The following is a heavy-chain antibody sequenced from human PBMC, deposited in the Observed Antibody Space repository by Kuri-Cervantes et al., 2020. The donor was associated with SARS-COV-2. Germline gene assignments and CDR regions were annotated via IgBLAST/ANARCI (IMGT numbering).Heavy chain of an antibody. J-gene: IGHJ4*02. Sequence: ASVKVSCKASGYSFTDYSIQWVRQAPGQGLEWMGRINPNTGGTMYAQRFQGWVTMNRDPSPTTAYMELGSLTLHDTAVYYCARGEVVRALMVMLKRREVGPLEFWGQGTLVTVSS. CDR3: ARGEVVRALMVMLKRREVGPLEF. V-gene: IGHV1-2*04. CDR2: INPNTGGT. CDR1: GYSFTDYS. D-gene: IGHD3-10*01.